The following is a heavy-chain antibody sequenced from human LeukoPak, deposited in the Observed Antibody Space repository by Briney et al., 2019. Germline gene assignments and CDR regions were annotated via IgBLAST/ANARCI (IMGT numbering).Heavy chain of an antibody. CDR2: INAGNGNT. Sequence: ASVKVSCKASGYTFTSYAMHWVRQAPGQRLEWMGWINAGNGNTKYSRKFQGRVTITRDTSASTAYMELSSLRSEDTAVYYCARDIVVVVAVKGYFDYWGQGTLVTVSS. D-gene: IGHD2-15*01. V-gene: IGHV1-3*01. CDR3: ARDIVVVVAVKGYFDY. J-gene: IGHJ4*02. CDR1: GYTFTSYA.